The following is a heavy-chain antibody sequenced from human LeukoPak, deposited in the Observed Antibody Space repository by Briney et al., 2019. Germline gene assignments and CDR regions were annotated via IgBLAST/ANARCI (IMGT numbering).Heavy chain of an antibody. V-gene: IGHV4-34*01. CDR1: GGSFSRYY. CDR2: IHYSGST. Sequence: SETLSLTCAVYGGSFSRYYWTWIRQPPGKGLEWIGSIHYSGSTYYNPSLQSRVTISIDTSKNQFSLKLRFVTAADTAVYYCARVRCSGGSCPYYYYYYYMDVWGKGTTVTVSS. J-gene: IGHJ6*03. D-gene: IGHD2-15*01. CDR3: ARVRCSGGSCPYYYYYYYMDV.